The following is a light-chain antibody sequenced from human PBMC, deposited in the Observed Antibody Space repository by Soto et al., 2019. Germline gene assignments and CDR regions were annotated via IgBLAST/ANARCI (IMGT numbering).Light chain of an antibody. CDR2: DAS. J-gene: IGKJ2*01. V-gene: IGKV1-33*01. Sequence: DVQVTQSPSSLSASVGDRVTITCQASQDISNYLNWYQQKVGKAPKLLIYDASNLETGVPSRFGGSGSGTVFTFTISSLQPEDTATYYCQQYDDLPYTFGQGTKLQTK. CDR3: QQYDDLPYT. CDR1: QDISNY.